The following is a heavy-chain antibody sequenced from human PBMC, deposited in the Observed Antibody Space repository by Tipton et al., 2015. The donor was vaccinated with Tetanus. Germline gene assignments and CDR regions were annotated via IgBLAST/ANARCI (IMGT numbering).Heavy chain of an antibody. CDR1: GFTFSSFA. CDR2: ISESGAVT. CDR3: ARDRDGGWSFDD. V-gene: IGHV3-23*01. J-gene: IGHJ4*02. D-gene: IGHD6-19*01. Sequence: SLRLSCEASGFTFSSFAMSWVRQAPGKGLEWVSAISESGAVTYYADSVKGRFTISRDNSRNTLYLQMDSLRGDDTAVYYCARDRDGGWSFDDWGQGTLVTVSS.